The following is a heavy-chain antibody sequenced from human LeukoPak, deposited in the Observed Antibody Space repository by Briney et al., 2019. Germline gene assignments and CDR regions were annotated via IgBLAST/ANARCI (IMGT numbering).Heavy chain of an antibody. Sequence: GGSLRLSCAASGFPFSAYEMNWVRQAPGKGLEGVSYISVSGDTIYYADSVKGRFTISRDNAKKSLYLQMKSLRAEDTAVYYCARGTLYYGSESYDYWGQGTLVAVSS. CDR2: ISVSGDTI. V-gene: IGHV3-48*03. CDR3: ARGTLYYGSESYDY. J-gene: IGHJ4*02. D-gene: IGHD3-10*01. CDR1: GFPFSAYE.